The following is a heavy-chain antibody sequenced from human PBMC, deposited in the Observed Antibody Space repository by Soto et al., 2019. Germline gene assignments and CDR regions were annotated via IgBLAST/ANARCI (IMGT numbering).Heavy chain of an antibody. CDR3: ARAGGRKNWYFDL. CDR2: IIPILGIA. D-gene: IGHD2-8*02. Sequence: QVQLVKSGAEVKKPGSSVKVSCKASGGTFSTYTISWVRQAPGQGLEWMGRIIPILGIANYAQKFQGRVTITADKSTSTAYMELSSLRSEDTAVYYCARAGGRKNWYFDLWGRGTLVTVSS. V-gene: IGHV1-69*02. CDR1: GGTFSTYT. J-gene: IGHJ2*01.